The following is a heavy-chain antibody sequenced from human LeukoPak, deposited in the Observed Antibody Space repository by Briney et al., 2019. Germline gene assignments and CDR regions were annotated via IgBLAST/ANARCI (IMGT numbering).Heavy chain of an antibody. CDR3: ARGPVNWLQLRFDY. J-gene: IGHJ4*02. D-gene: IGHD5-24*01. V-gene: IGHV1-18*01. CDR1: GYTFTSYG. Sequence: ASVKVSCKASGYTFTSYGINWVRQAPGQGPEWMGWISAYNGNTKYAQNLQGRVTMTTDTSTSTAYMELSSLRSEDTAVYYCARGPVNWLQLRFDYWGQGTLVTVSS. CDR2: ISAYNGNT.